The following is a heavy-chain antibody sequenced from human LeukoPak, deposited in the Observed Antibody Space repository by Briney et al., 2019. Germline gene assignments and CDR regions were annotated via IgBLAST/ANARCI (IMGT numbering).Heavy chain of an antibody. Sequence: SETLSLTCAVYGGSFSGYCWSWIRQPPGKGLEWIGEINHSGSTNYNPSLKSRVTISVDTSKNQFSLKLSSVTAADTAVYYCARRLRGYYDSSGYYRHIDYWGQGTLVTVSS. V-gene: IGHV4-34*01. CDR2: INHSGST. D-gene: IGHD3-22*01. CDR1: GGSFSGYC. CDR3: ARRLRGYYDSSGYYRHIDY. J-gene: IGHJ4*02.